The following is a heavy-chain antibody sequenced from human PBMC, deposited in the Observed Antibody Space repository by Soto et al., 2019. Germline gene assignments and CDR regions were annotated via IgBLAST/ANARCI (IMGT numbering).Heavy chain of an antibody. CDR3: ASRPRGSVAGTLDS. CDR2: INSDGAT. Sequence: PGGSLRLSCAASGFTFSDYAMSCVRQAPGKGLEWVSVINSDGATYYADSVQGRFSISRDNSKSTLYLQMNSLSVEDTAIYYCASRPRGSVAGTLDSWGQGSLVTVSS. CDR1: GFTFSDYA. D-gene: IGHD6-19*01. V-gene: IGHV3-23*01. J-gene: IGHJ5*01.